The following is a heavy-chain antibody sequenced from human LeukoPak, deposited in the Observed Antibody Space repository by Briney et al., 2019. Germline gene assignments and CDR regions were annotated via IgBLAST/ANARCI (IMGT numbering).Heavy chain of an antibody. J-gene: IGHJ4*02. CDR3: ARVGYCGGGSCYSNDY. Sequence: ASVKVSCKASGYTFTGYYMHWVRQALGQGLEWMGWINPNSGGTNYAQKFQGRVTMTRDTSISTAYMELSRLRSDDTAVYYCARVGYCGGGSCYSNDYWGQGTLVTVSS. V-gene: IGHV1-2*02. CDR1: GYTFTGYY. CDR2: INPNSGGT. D-gene: IGHD2-15*01.